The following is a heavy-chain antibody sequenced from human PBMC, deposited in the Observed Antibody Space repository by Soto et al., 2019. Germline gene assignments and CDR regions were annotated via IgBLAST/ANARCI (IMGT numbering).Heavy chain of an antibody. V-gene: IGHV1-58*01. CDR1: GFTFTSSA. Sequence: RASVKVSCKASGFTFTSSAVQWVRQARGQRLEWIGWIVVGSGNTNYAQKFQERVTITRDMSTSTAYMELSSLRSEDTAVYYCAADPTGGYEIDYYYYGMDVWGQGTTVTVSS. J-gene: IGHJ6*02. CDR3: AADPTGGYEIDYYYYGMDV. D-gene: IGHD5-12*01. CDR2: IVVGSGNT.